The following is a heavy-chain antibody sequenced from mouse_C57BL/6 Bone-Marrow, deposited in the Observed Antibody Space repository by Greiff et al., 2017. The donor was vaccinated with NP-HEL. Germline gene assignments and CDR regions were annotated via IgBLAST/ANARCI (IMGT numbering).Heavy chain of an antibody. J-gene: IGHJ2*01. CDR1: GYTFTDYY. CDR3: SRDYGSSFFDY. V-gene: IGHV1-26*01. Sequence: VQLQQSGPELVKPGASVKLSCKASGYTFTDYYMNWVKQSPGKSLEWIGDINPNNGGTSYNQKFKGKATLTVDKSSSTAYMELRSLTSEDSAVYDCSRDYGSSFFDYWGKGTTLTVSS. D-gene: IGHD1-1*01. CDR2: INPNNGGT.